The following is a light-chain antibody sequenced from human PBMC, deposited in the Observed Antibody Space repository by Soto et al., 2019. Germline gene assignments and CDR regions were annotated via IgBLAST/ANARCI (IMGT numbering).Light chain of an antibody. CDR2: GAS. Sequence: ENVLKQSPGTLSFSPGEKDTPSCRASPSVSSSYLAWYQQKPGQAPRLLIYGASSRATGIPDRFSGSGSGTDFTLTISRLEPEDFAVYYCQQYGSSPSITFGQGTRLEIK. CDR1: PSVSSSY. J-gene: IGKJ5*01. CDR3: QQYGSSPSIT. V-gene: IGKV3-20*01.